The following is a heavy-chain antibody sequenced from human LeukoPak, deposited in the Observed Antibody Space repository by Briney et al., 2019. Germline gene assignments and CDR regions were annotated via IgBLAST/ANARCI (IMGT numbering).Heavy chain of an antibody. CDR2: IYISGST. D-gene: IGHD6-19*01. Sequence: SETLSLTCTVSGGSINSGSYYWGWIRQPAGKGLEWIGHIYISGSTNYNPSRESQLTISVDTSNNQFSLKLSSVTAADTAVYYCAREGIAVAGKKNWFDPWGQGTLVTVSS. V-gene: IGHV4-61*09. CDR1: GGSINSGSYY. CDR3: AREGIAVAGKKNWFDP. J-gene: IGHJ5*02.